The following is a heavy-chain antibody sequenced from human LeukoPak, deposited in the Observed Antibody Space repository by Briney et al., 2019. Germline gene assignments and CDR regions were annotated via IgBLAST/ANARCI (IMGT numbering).Heavy chain of an antibody. J-gene: IGHJ4*02. Sequence: SETLSLTCAVYGGSFSGYYWSWIRQPPGKGLEWIGEINHSGSTNHNPSLKSRVTISVDTSKNQFSLKLSSVTAADTAVYYCATPGSYYGYWGQGTLVTVSS. CDR3: ATPGSYYGY. CDR2: INHSGST. D-gene: IGHD1-26*01. CDR1: GGSFSGYY. V-gene: IGHV4-34*01.